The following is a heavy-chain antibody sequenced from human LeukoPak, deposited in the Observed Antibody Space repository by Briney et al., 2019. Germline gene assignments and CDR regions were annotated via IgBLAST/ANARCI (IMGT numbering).Heavy chain of an antibody. Sequence: PSETLSLTCTVSGGSISSSTYYWGWIRQPPGMGLGWIGTFYYSGNTYYNSSLKSRLTISVDTSKNQFSLKLSSVTVADTAVFYCARHPGYSYAIDYWGQGTLVTVSS. V-gene: IGHV4-39*01. CDR1: GGSISSSTYY. CDR2: FYYSGNT. CDR3: ARHPGYSYAIDY. J-gene: IGHJ4*02. D-gene: IGHD5-18*01.